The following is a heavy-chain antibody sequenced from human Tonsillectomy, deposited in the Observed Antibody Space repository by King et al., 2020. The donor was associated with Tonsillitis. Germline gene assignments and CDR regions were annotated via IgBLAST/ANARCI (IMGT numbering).Heavy chain of an antibody. CDR3: ARDRLEAVAVYVLAS. Sequence: QLVQSGAEVKKPGASVKVSCKASGYSFTGYYMHWVREAPGQGLEWMGWIDPSSGDTICAQDFQGRITMTRDTSISTAYMELSSLTSDDTAVYYCARDRLEAVAVYVLASWGQGTLVTVSS. CDR1: GYSFTGYY. D-gene: IGHD6-19*01. V-gene: IGHV1-2*02. J-gene: IGHJ5*02. CDR2: IDPSSGDT.